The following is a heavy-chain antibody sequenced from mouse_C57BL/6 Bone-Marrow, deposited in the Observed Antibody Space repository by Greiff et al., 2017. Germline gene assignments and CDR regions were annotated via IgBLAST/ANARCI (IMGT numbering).Heavy chain of an antibody. Sequence: QVQLQQSGAELARPGASVKLSCKASGYTFTSYGISWVKQRTGQGLEWIGEIYPRSGNTYYNEKFKGKATLTADKSSSTAYMELRSLTSEDAAVYFCARRVPGGYFDVWGTGTTVTVSS. CDR2: IYPRSGNT. D-gene: IGHD2-14*01. J-gene: IGHJ1*03. CDR1: GYTFTSYG. CDR3: ARRVPGGYFDV. V-gene: IGHV1-81*01.